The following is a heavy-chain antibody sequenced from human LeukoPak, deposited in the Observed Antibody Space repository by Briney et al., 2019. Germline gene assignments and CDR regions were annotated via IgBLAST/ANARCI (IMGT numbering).Heavy chain of an antibody. CDR2: IYYSGST. V-gene: IGHV4-39*01. Sequence: SETLSLTCIVSGGSISSSSYYWGWIRQPPGKELGWIGSIYYSGSTYYNPSLKSRVTISVDTSKIQFSLKLSSVTAADTAVYYCARFSYYYYYMDVWGKGTTVTASS. CDR1: GGSISSSSYY. J-gene: IGHJ6*03. CDR3: ARFSYYYYYMDV.